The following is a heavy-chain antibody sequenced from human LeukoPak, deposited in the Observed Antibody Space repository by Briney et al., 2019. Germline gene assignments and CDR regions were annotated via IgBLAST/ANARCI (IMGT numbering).Heavy chain of an antibody. CDR2: ISYNGGST. J-gene: IGHJ4*02. CDR3: AKDRVRSSSSAYYFDY. Sequence: GGSLRLSCAASAFTFNNYAMTWVRQAPGEGLEWVSTISYNGGSTYYADSVKGRFTISRDNSKNTLYLQMDSLRAEDTAVYYCAKDRVRSSSSAYYFDYWGQGTLVTVSS. V-gene: IGHV3-23*01. CDR1: AFTFNNYA. D-gene: IGHD2-2*01.